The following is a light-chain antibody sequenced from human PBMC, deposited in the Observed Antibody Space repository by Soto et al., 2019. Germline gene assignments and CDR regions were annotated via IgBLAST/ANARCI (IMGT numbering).Light chain of an antibody. CDR2: DAS. V-gene: IGKV1-5*01. CDR3: QQYNSYSPMYT. J-gene: IGKJ2*01. Sequence: DIQMTQSPSTLSASVGDIVTITGRASQSISSWLAWYQQKPGKAPKILIYDASSLESGVPSRFSGSGSGTEFTLTISSLQPDDFATYYCQQYNSYSPMYTFGQGTKLEIK. CDR1: QSISSW.